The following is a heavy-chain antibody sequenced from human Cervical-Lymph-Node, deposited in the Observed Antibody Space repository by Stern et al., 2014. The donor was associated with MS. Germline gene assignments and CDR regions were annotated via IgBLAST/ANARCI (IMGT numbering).Heavy chain of an antibody. CDR1: GYTFTSYW. CDR2: IFPGGSDI. J-gene: IGHJ4*02. CDR3: ARQRYFDY. Sequence: EVQLLQSGPEVKRPGESLKISCKASGYTFTSYWIGWVRQMPGKGLEWIAIIFPGGSDIRYSPSFQVQVPISADKSSSPPSLHWTNLKASDTAIYYCARQRYFDYWGQGTLVTVSS. V-gene: IGHV5-51*01.